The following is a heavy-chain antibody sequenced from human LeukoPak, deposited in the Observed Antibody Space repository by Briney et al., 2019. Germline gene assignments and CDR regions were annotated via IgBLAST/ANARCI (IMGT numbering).Heavy chain of an antibody. V-gene: IGHV1-2*02. D-gene: IGHD4-23*01. CDR1: GYTFTGYY. CDR3: ARVTVVTTYWYFDL. J-gene: IGHJ2*01. CDR2: INPNSGGT. Sequence: ASVKVSCKASGYTFTGYYMHWVRQAPGQGLEWMGWINPNSGGTNYEQKFQGRVTMTRDTSISTAYMELSRLRSDDTAVYYCARVTVVTTYWYFDLWGRGTLVTVSS.